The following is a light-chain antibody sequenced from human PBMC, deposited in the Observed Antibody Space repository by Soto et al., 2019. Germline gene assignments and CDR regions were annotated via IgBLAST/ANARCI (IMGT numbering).Light chain of an antibody. CDR2: DVT. J-gene: IGLJ1*01. Sequence: QSALTQPASCSGPPDRPLPTSSPGTSSTVGGYNYVSWYQHHPGKAPKLIIYDVTNRPSGVSNPFSGSKSGNTASLTISGLQPEDEADYYCSSYTTSNTRQIVFGTGTKLTVL. CDR1: SSTVGGYNY. V-gene: IGLV2-14*03. CDR3: SSYTTSNTRQIV.